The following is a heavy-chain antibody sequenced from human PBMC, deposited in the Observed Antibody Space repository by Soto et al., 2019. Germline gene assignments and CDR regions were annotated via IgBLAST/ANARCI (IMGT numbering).Heavy chain of an antibody. CDR3: AKDMGFLEWSMRNYYYGMDV. J-gene: IGHJ6*02. CDR2: ISWDGGST. Sequence: GGSLRLSCAASGFTFDDYTMHWVRQAPGKGLEWVSLISWDGGSTYYADSVKGRFTISRDNSKNSLYLQMNSLRTEDTALYYCAKDMGFLEWSMRNYYYGMDVWGQGTTVTVSS. CDR1: GFTFDDYT. D-gene: IGHD3-3*01. V-gene: IGHV3-43*01.